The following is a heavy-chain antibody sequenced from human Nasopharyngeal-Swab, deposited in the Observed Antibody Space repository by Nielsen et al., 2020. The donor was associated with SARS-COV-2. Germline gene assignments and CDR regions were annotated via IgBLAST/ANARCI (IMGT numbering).Heavy chain of an antibody. Sequence: GKSLKISCAATGFTFSIYAMHWVRQAPGKGLEWVAVISYDGSNKYYADSVKGRFTISRDNSKNTLYLQMNSLRAEDTAVYYCARGADEGLAYFDYWGQGTLVTVSA. CDR3: ARGADEGLAYFDY. V-gene: IGHV3-30-3*01. D-gene: IGHD3-16*01. CDR2: ISYDGSNK. J-gene: IGHJ4*02. CDR1: GFTFSIYA.